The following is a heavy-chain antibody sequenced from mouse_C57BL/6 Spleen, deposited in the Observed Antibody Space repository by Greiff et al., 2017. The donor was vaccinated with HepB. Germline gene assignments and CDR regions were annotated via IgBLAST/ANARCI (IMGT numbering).Heavy chain of an antibody. V-gene: IGHV1-62-2*01. CDR2: FYPGSGSI. CDR1: GYTFTEYT. D-gene: IGHD1-1*01. Sequence: VKLMESGAELVKPGASVKLSCKASGYTFTEYTIHWVKQRSGQGLEWIGWFYPGSGSIKYNEKFKDKATLTADKSSSTVYMELSRLTSEDSAVYFCARHEGYYYGSSYPYFDYWGQGTTLTVSS. J-gene: IGHJ2*01. CDR3: ARHEGYYYGSSYPYFDY.